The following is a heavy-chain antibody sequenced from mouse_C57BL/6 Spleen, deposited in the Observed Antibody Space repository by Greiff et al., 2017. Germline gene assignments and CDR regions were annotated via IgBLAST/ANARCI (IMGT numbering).Heavy chain of an antibody. CDR2: IYPSDSET. CDR1: GYTFTSYW. J-gene: IGHJ1*03. V-gene: IGHV1-61*01. Sequence: QVQLKQPGAELVRPGSSVKLSCKASGYTFTSYWMDWVKQRPGQGLEWIGNIYPSDSETHYTQKFKDKATLTVDKSSSTAYMQLSSLTSEDSAVYYCARDHSFWYVDVWGTGTTVTVSA. CDR3: ARDHSFWYVDV.